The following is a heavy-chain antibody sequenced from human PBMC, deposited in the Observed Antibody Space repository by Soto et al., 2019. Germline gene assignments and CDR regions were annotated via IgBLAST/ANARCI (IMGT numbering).Heavy chain of an antibody. CDR1: GFTFTSYG. J-gene: IGHJ4*02. Sequence: EVQLVESGGDLVQPGGSLRLSCAASGFTFTSYGMNWVRQAPGKGLEWLSYINSAFTAIYYADSVKGRFTISRDNAKNSMYLQMSSHSAVDTAVYYCARFRNFNYGPGSYYFHSWCQGAMVTVSS. D-gene: IGHD3-10*01. V-gene: IGHV3-48*01. CDR3: ARFRNFNYGPGSYYFHS. CDR2: INSAFTAI.